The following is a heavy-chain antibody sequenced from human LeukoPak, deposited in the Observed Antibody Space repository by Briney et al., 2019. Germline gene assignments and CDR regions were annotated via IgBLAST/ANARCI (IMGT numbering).Heavy chain of an antibody. CDR3: AKHLPRATARLVAFDI. D-gene: IGHD6-6*01. J-gene: IGHJ3*02. Sequence: PGGSLRLSCAASGFTFSSYAMSWIRQAPGKGLEWVSAISGSGGSTYYADSVKGRFTISRNNYKHTLYLQRNSLAAEDPAVYYFAKHLPRATARLVAFDIWGQGTMVTVSS. CDR1: GFTFSSYA. CDR2: ISGSGGST. V-gene: IGHV3-23*01.